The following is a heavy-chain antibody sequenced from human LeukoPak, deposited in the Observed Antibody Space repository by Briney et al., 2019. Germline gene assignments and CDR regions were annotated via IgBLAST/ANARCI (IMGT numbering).Heavy chain of an antibody. V-gene: IGHV3-64D*06. Sequence: GGSLRLSCSASGFTFSSYAMHWVRQAPGKGLEYVSAISSNGGSTYYADSVKGRFTISRDNSKNTLYLQMSSLRAEDTAVYYCVKDHEPAAAGTYYYYGMDVWGKGTMVTVSS. CDR1: GFTFSSYA. J-gene: IGHJ6*04. CDR3: VKDHEPAAAGTYYYYGMDV. CDR2: ISSNGGST. D-gene: IGHD6-13*01.